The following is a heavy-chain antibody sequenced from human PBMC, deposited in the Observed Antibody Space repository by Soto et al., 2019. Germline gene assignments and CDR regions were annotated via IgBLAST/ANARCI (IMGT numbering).Heavy chain of an antibody. V-gene: IGHV6-1*01. CDR3: ARDTIAARPPHYYYYYGMDV. D-gene: IGHD6-6*01. Sequence: SQTLSLTCDISGDSVSSNSAAWNWIRQSPSRGLELLGRTYYRSKWYNDYAVSVKSLITINPDTSKNQFSLQLNSVTPEDTAVYYCARDTIAARPPHYYYYYGMDVWGQGTTVTVSS. CDR2: TYYRSKWYN. J-gene: IGHJ6*02. CDR1: GDSVSSNSAA.